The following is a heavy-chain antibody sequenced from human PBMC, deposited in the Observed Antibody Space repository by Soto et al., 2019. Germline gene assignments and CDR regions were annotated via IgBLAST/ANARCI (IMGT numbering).Heavy chain of an antibody. V-gene: IGHV4-61*01. Sequence: SETLSLTCTVSGGSISSSSFYWSWIRQPPGKGLEWIGNIYYSGSTNYNPSLKSRVTISVDTSKNQFSLKLSSVTAADTAVYYCARGIVEIDPWGQGTLVTVSS. CDR3: ARGIVEIDP. CDR2: IYYSGST. J-gene: IGHJ5*02. D-gene: IGHD3-10*01. CDR1: GGSISSSSFY.